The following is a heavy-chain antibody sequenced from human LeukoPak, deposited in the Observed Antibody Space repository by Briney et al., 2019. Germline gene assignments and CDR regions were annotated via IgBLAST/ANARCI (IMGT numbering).Heavy chain of an antibody. CDR2: IIPIFGTA. Sequence: GASVKVSCKASGGTFSSYAISWVRQAPGQGLEWMGGIIPIFGTANYAQKLQGRVTMTTDTSTSTAYMELRSLRSDDTAVYYCARFGKGGSYLLCYWGQGTLVTVSS. CDR1: GGTFSSYA. D-gene: IGHD1-26*01. V-gene: IGHV1-69*05. CDR3: ARFGKGGSYLLCY. J-gene: IGHJ4*02.